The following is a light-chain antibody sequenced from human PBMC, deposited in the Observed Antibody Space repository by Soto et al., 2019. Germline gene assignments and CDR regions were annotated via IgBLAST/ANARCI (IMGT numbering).Light chain of an antibody. CDR3: QKYGSPRWT. J-gene: IGKJ1*01. Sequence: EIVLTQSPCTLSLYPGERATLSCRASQSVSSNYSAWYQQKPGQAPRPLIYGASSRATGIPDRFSGSGAGKDFTLPFSRRESEVFEVYSCQKYGSPRWTFGKGTK. V-gene: IGKV3-20*01. CDR2: GAS. CDR1: QSVSSNY.